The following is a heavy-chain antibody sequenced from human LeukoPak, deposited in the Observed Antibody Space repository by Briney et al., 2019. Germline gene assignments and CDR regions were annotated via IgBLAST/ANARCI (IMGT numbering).Heavy chain of an antibody. J-gene: IGHJ4*02. Sequence: SETLSLTCSVSGDSISGYYWNWIRQSPEKGLEWIAYIRSSGSINYNPSLRSRATISLDTSKNQFSLRLTSVTAADTAVYYWARMATIRGDGYHFDFWGQGTLVTVSS. CDR1: GDSISGYY. CDR2: IRSSGSI. CDR3: ARMATIRGDGYHFDF. V-gene: IGHV4-59*01. D-gene: IGHD5-24*01.